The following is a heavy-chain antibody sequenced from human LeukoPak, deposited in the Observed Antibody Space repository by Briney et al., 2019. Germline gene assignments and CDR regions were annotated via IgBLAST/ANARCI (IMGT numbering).Heavy chain of an antibody. CDR1: GFTFSNYA. CDR3: TKGGTEPYRDNAFDI. V-gene: IGHV3-33*06. D-gene: IGHD4-11*01. CDR2: IWHDGSNK. J-gene: IGHJ3*02. Sequence: GSLRLSCAASGFTFSNYAIHWVRQAPGKGLEWVAIIWHDGSNKYYADSVKGRFTTSRDNSKNTLYLQMNSLRAEDTAMYYCTKGGTEPYRDNAFDIWGLGTMVTVSS.